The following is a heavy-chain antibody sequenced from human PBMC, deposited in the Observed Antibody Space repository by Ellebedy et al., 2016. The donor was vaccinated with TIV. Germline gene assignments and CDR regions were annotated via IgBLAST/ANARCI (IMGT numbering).Heavy chain of an antibody. Sequence: SXXASGGTFSSYGMSWVRQAPGKGLEWVSTVTGSGGSTNYADSVKGRFTISRDNSKNTLFLQMNSLRAEDTAVYYCAKEEATIFGVVRWGQGTLVTVSP. CDR2: VTGSGGST. V-gene: IGHV3-23*01. CDR1: GGTFSSYG. D-gene: IGHD3-3*01. J-gene: IGHJ4*02. CDR3: AKEEATIFGVVR.